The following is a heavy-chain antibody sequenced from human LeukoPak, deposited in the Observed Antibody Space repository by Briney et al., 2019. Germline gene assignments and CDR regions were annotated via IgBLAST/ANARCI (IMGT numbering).Heavy chain of an antibody. CDR1: GGSISSYY. V-gene: IGHV4-59*01. CDR3: ARDGGSGNGMDV. CDR2: IYYSGST. D-gene: IGHD3-10*01. Sequence: PSETLSLTCTVSGGSISSYYWSWIRQPPGKGLEWIGYIYYSGSTSYNPSLKSRVTISVDTSKNQFSLKLSSVTVADTAVYYCARDGGSGNGMDVWGQGTTVTVSS. J-gene: IGHJ6*02.